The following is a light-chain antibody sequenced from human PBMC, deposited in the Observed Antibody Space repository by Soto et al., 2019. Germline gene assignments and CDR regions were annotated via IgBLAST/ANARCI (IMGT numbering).Light chain of an antibody. J-gene: IGKJ4*01. CDR1: QDISNF. CDR3: QKYNSAPLT. Sequence: DIQMTQSPSSLSASVGDRVTITCRASQDISNFLAWYQQKPGRVPKLLIYAASTLQSGVPSRFSGSGSGTDFTLTISGLQPEDVATYFCQKYNSAPLTFGGGTNVDIK. V-gene: IGKV1-27*01. CDR2: AAS.